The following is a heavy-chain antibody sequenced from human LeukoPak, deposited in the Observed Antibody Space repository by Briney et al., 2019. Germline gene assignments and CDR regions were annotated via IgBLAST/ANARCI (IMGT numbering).Heavy chain of an antibody. CDR2: INPSGSST. V-gene: IGHV1-46*01. J-gene: IGHJ5*02. D-gene: IGHD1-26*01. CDR3: ARDNSVGDTAWWFDP. CDR1: GYTFTSYY. Sequence: ASVKVSCKASGYTFTSYYMHWVRQTPGQGLEWMGLINPSGSSTSYAQKFQGRLSLTRDMSTSTDYMELSSLRSEDTAVYYCARDNSVGDTAWWFDPWGQGTLVTVSS.